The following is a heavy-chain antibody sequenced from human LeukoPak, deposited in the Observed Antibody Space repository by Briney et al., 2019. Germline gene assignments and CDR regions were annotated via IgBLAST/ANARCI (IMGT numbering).Heavy chain of an antibody. CDR2: ISWNSGSI. Sequence: GGSLRLSCSASGFTFDDYAMHWVRQAPGKGLEWVSGISWNSGSIGYADSVKGRFTISRDNSKNTLYLQMNSLRAEDTAVYYCAKDRAGEAFDIWGQGTMVTVSS. CDR1: GFTFDDYA. V-gene: IGHV3-9*01. J-gene: IGHJ3*02. CDR3: AKDRAGEAFDI.